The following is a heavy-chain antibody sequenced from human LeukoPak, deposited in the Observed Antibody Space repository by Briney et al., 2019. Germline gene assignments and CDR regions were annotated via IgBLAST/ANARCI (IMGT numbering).Heavy chain of an antibody. J-gene: IGHJ4*02. CDR2: ISGSGGNT. D-gene: IGHD6-19*01. CDR1: GFTFSSIW. CDR3: ARDKWLDY. Sequence: GGSLRLSCAASGFTFSSIWMSWVRQAPGKGLEWVSAISGSGGNTYYADSVKGRFTISRDNAKNSLYLQMNSLRDEDTAVYYCARDKWLDYWGQGTLVTVSS. V-gene: IGHV3-48*02.